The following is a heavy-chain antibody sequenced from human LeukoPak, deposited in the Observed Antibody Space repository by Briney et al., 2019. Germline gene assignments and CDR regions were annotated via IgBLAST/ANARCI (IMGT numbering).Heavy chain of an antibody. J-gene: IGHJ3*02. Sequence: GGSLRLSCAASGFTFSDYYMAWIRQAPGKGLEWLSYMSSGGSTINYADSVKGRFTISRDNAKKSLYLQMDSLTAEDTALYYCARDPYYYNSGSFAAFDIWGQGTMVTVSS. CDR2: MSSGGSTI. V-gene: IGHV3-11*04. CDR1: GFTFSDYY. D-gene: IGHD3-10*01. CDR3: ARDPYYYNSGSFAAFDI.